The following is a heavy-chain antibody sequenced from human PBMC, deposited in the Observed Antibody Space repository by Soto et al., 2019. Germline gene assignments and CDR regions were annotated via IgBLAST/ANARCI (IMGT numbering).Heavy chain of an antibody. V-gene: IGHV4-61*01. CDR2: IYYSGST. CDR3: AREWGGSYSGPPELYYYYGMDV. D-gene: IGHD1-26*01. J-gene: IGHJ6*02. Sequence: SETLSLTCTVSGGSVSSGSYYWSWIRQPPGKGLEWIGYIYYSGSTNYNPSLKSRVTISVDTSKNQFSLKLSSVTAADTAVYYCAREWGGSYSGPPELYYYYGMDVWGQGTTVTVSS. CDR1: GGSVSSGSYY.